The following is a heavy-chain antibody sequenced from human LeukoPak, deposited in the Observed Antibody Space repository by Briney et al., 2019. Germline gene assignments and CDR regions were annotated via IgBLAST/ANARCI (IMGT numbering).Heavy chain of an antibody. CDR3: ARDFRGSGSYFAGDISGLFDY. J-gene: IGHJ4*02. D-gene: IGHD3-10*01. V-gene: IGHV3-21*01. CDR2: ISSSSSYI. CDR1: GFTFSSYS. Sequence: GGSLRLSCAASGFTFSSYSMNWVRQAPGKGLEWVSSISSSSSYIYYADSVKGRFTISRDNAKNSLYLQMNSLRAEDTAVYYCARDFRGSGSYFAGDISGLFDYWCQGTLVTVSS.